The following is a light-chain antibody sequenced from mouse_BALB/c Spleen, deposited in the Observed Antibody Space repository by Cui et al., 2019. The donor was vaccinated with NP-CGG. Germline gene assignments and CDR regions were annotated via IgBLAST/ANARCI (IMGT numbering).Light chain of an antibody. CDR3: ALWYSNHWV. CDR1: TGAVTTSNY. CDR2: GTN. J-gene: IGLJ1*01. V-gene: IGLV1*01. Sequence: QPVVTQESALTTSPGKTVTLTCRSSTGAVTTSNYANWVQEKPDHLFTGLIGGTNNRPPGVPARFSGSLIGDKAALTITGAQTEDEAIYFCALWYSNHWVFGGGTKLTVL.